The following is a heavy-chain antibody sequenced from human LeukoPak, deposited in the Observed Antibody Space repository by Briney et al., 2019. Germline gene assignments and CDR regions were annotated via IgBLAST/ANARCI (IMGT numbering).Heavy chain of an antibody. V-gene: IGHV3-7*01. CDR3: ARDGDYGDRYWYFDL. J-gene: IGHJ2*01. Sequence: GGSLRLSCAASGFTFSSYWMSWVRQAPGKGLEWVANIKQDGSEKYYVDSVKGRFTISRDNAKNSLYLQMNSLRAEDTAVYYCARDGDYGDRYWYFDLWGRGTLVTVSS. CDR2: IKQDGSEK. CDR1: GFTFSSYW. D-gene: IGHD4-17*01.